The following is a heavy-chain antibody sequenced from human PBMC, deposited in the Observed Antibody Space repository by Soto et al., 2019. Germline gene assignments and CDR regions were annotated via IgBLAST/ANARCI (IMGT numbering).Heavy chain of an antibody. Sequence: EVPLVESGGGLVQPGGSLRLSCAASGFTFSDYSMNWVRQAPGKGLKWVSYISSRSTTIYYADSVKGRFTISRDNAKNSLYLHMNSLRAEDTAVYYCARDKLGVDRGHGTMVTVAS. J-gene: IGHJ3*01. D-gene: IGHD6-6*01. CDR1: GFTFSDYS. CDR2: ISSRSTTI. V-gene: IGHV3-48*01. CDR3: ARDKLGVD.